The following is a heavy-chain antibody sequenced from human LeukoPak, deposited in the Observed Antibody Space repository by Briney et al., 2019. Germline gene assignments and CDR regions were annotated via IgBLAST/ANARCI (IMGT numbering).Heavy chain of an antibody. CDR1: GFTFSSYA. V-gene: IGHV3-7*01. J-gene: IGHJ3*02. CDR3: ARDYTSEDYYDSSGYGVHAFDI. CDR2: IKQDGSEK. Sequence: GGSLRLSCAASGFTFSSYAMSWVRQAPGKGLEWVANIKQDGSEKYYVDSVKGRFTISRDNSKNTLYLQMNSLRAEDTAVYYCARDYTSEDYYDSSGYGVHAFDIWGQGTMVTVSS. D-gene: IGHD3-22*01.